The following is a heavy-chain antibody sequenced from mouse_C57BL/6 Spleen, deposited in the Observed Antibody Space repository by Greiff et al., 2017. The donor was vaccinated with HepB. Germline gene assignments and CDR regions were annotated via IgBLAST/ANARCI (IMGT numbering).Heavy chain of an antibody. Sequence: QVQLQQSGAELVRPGASVTLSCKASGYTFTDYEMHWVKQTPVHGLEWIGAIDPETGGTAYNQKFKGKAILTADKSSSTAYMELRSLTSEDSAVYYCTITVVYWYFDVGGTGTTVTVSS. V-gene: IGHV1-15*01. CDR3: TITVVYWYFDV. D-gene: IGHD1-1*01. CDR1: GYTFTDYE. CDR2: IDPETGGT. J-gene: IGHJ1*03.